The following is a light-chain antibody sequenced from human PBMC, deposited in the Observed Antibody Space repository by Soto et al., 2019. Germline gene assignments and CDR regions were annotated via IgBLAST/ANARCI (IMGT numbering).Light chain of an antibody. V-gene: IGKV3-20*01. CDR2: GAS. CDR1: QSVSSNY. CDR3: PQYGSSPWT. J-gene: IGKJ1*01. Sequence: EIVLTQSPGTLSLSPGERATLSCRASQSVSSNYLACYQQKPGQAPRPLIYGASSRATGIPDRFSGSGAGTDFTLNISRLEPEDFAVYYCPQYGSSPWTFGQGTKVEIK.